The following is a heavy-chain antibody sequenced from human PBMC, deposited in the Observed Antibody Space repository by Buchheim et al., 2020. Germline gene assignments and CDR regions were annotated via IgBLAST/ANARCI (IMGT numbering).Heavy chain of an antibody. CDR2: ISYDGSNK. V-gene: IGHV3-30-3*01. D-gene: IGHD1-26*01. CDR1: GFTFSSYA. J-gene: IGHJ6*02. CDR3: ARGQEPDYYYYGMDV. Sequence: QVQLVESGGGVVQPGRSLRLSCAASGFTFSSYAMHWVRQAPGKGLEWVAVISYDGSNKYYADSVKGRFTISRDNSKNTLYLQMNSLRAEDTAVYYCARGQEPDYYYYGMDVWGQGTT.